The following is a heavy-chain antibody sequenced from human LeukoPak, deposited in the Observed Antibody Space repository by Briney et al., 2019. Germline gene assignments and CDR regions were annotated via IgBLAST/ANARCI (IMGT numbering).Heavy chain of an antibody. V-gene: IGHV1-2*06. CDR2: INPNSGGT. Sequence: GASVKVSCKASGYTFTGYYMHWVRQAPGQGLEWMGRINPNSGGTNYAQKFQGRVTMTRDTSISTAYMELSRLRSDDTAVYYCARDPSSGRSFDYWGQGTLVTVSS. CDR1: GYTFTGYY. CDR3: ARDPSSGRSFDY. J-gene: IGHJ4*02. D-gene: IGHD1-26*01.